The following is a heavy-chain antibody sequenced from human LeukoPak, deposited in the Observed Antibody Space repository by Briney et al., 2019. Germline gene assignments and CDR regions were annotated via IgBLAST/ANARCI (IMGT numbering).Heavy chain of an antibody. CDR2: IIPILGIA. D-gene: IGHD2-15*01. CDR3: AGGDCSGGSCYFPGWFDP. V-gene: IGHV1-69*04. Sequence: SVKVSCKASGGTFSSYAVSWVRQAPGQGLEWMGRIIPILGIANYAQKFQGRVTITADKSTSTAYMELSSLRSEDTAVYYCAGGDCSGGSCYFPGWFDPWGQGTLVTVSS. CDR1: GGTFSSYA. J-gene: IGHJ5*02.